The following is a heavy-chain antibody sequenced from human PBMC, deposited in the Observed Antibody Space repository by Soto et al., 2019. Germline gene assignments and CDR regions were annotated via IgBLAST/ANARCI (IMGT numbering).Heavy chain of an antibody. J-gene: IGHJ4*01. CDR2: MNPNSGNT. CDR1: GYTFTSYD. CDR3: SRGEWFSVDY. Sequence: QVQLVQSGAEVKKPGASVKVSCKASGYTFTSYDINWVRQATGQGLEWMGWMNPNSGNTGYAQKFQGRTTTNRNPSISTTYMEMSSLRSEDTAVYYCSRGEWFSVDYWGHGTVVTVSS. V-gene: IGHV1-8*01. D-gene: IGHD3-3*01.